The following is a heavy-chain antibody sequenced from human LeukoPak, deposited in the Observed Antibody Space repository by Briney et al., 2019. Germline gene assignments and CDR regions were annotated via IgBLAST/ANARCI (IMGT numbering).Heavy chain of an antibody. CDR3: ARHLKSSGWYFTQTSLPSSNWFDP. CDR1: GGSFSGYY. D-gene: IGHD6-19*01. CDR2: INHSGST. V-gene: IGHV4-34*01. J-gene: IGHJ5*02. Sequence: SETLSLTCAVYGGSFSGYYWSWIRQPPGKGLEWIGEINHSGSTNYNPSLKSRVTISVDTSKNQFSLKLSSVTAADTAVYYCARHLKSSGWYFTQTSLPSSNWFDPWGQGTLVTVSS.